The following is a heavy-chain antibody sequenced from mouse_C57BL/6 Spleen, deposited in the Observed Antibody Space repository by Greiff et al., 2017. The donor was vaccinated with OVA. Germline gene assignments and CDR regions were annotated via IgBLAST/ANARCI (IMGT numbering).Heavy chain of an antibody. CDR2: ISYDGSN. CDR3: ARLEYYYGSSYYFDV. Sequence: DVKLQESGPGLVKPSQSLSLTCSVTGYSITSGYYWNWIRQFPGNKLEWMGYISYDGSNNYNPSLKNRISTTRDTSKNQFFLKLNSVTTEDTATYYCARLEYYYGSSYYFDVWGTGTTVTVSS. D-gene: IGHD1-1*01. CDR1: GYSITSGYY. V-gene: IGHV3-6*01. J-gene: IGHJ1*03.